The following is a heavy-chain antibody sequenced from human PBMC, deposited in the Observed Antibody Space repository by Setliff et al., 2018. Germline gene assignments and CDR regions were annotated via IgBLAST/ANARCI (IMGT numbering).Heavy chain of an antibody. Sequence: SETLSLTCAVYGGSFSGYYWSWIRQPPGKGLEWIGEINHSGSTNYNPSLKSRVTISVDTSKNQFSLKLSSVTAADTAVYYCARNGGSALLDYWGQGTLVTVSS. CDR2: INHSGST. CDR3: ARNGGSALLDY. J-gene: IGHJ4*02. V-gene: IGHV4-34*01. CDR1: GGSFSGYY. D-gene: IGHD3-10*01.